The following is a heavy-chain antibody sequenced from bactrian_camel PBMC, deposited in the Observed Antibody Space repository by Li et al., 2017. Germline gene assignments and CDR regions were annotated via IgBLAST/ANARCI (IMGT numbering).Heavy chain of an antibody. J-gene: IGHJ4*01. CDR3: VRDEAYYAMYYFFRY. D-gene: IGHD1*01. Sequence: HVQLVESGGGLVQPEGSLRLSCTASGLTRYDSDMGLYRQAPGRDCVEVSTILSDDTTDYLDSVKGRFTISRDNAKNTVYLQMKSLKPEDTAVYYCVRDEAYYAMYYFFRYWGQGTQVTVS. CDR1: GLTRYDSD. CDR2: TILSDDTT. V-gene: IGHV3S61*01.